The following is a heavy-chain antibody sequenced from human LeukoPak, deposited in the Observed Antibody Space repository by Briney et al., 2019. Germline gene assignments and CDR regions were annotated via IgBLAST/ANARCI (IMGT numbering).Heavy chain of an antibody. D-gene: IGHD2-2*02. CDR2: IQYDGSYK. CDR1: GFTFSFFG. CDR3: AKTSDQLLYSKFDF. J-gene: IGHJ4*02. V-gene: IGHV3-30*02. Sequence: GGSLRLSCATSGFTFSFFGMHWVRQAPGKGLEWVAFIQYDGSYKFYADSVQGQFSISRDNSKSTLFLQMNSLRPDDTALYYCAKTSDQLLYSKFDFWGQGTLVTVSS.